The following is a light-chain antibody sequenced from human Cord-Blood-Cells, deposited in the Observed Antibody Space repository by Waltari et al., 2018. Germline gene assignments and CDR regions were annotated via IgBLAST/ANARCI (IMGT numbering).Light chain of an antibody. CDR1: SSDVGGYNY. CDR2: DVS. V-gene: IGLV2-11*01. Sequence: SALTQPRSVSGSPGQSVTISCTGTSSDVGGYNYVSWYQQHPGKAPKLMIYDVSKRPAGVPDRFSGSESGNTASLTISGLQAEDEADYYCCSYAGSYTYWVFGGGTKLTVL. J-gene: IGLJ3*02. CDR3: CSYAGSYTYWV.